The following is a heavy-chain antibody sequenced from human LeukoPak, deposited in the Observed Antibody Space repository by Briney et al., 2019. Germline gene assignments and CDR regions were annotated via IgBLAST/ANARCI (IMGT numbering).Heavy chain of an antibody. CDR3: ARVFKQLVTIDY. D-gene: IGHD6-6*01. Sequence: SETLSLTCAVYGGSFSGYYWSWIRQPPGKGLEWIGEINHSGSTNYNPSLKSRVTISVDTSKNQFSLKLSSVTAADTAVYYCARVFKQLVTIDYWGQGTLVTVSP. CDR1: GGSFSGYY. V-gene: IGHV4-34*01. CDR2: INHSGST. J-gene: IGHJ4*02.